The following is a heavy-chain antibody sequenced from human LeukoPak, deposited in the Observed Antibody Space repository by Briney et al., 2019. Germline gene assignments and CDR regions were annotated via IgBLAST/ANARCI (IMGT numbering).Heavy chain of an antibody. D-gene: IGHD5-12*01. J-gene: IGHJ4*02. CDR1: GFTFNDYY. Sequence: GGSLRLSCAASGFTFNDYYMSWIRQAPGKGLEWVSYISSSGSTIYYVDSVKGRFTISRDNAKNSLYLQMNSLRAEDTAVYYCARDFFFTSTHEAHCWGQGTLVTVSS. CDR2: ISSSGSTI. V-gene: IGHV3-11*04. CDR3: ARDFFFTSTHEAHC.